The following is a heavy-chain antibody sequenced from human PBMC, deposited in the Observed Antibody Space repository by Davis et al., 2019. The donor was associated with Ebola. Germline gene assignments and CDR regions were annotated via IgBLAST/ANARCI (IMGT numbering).Heavy chain of an antibody. D-gene: IGHD6-13*01. CDR1: GFTFRSWD. V-gene: IGHV3-48*03. CDR2: ISNTGYTI. CDR3: ARIIAASAPFDY. J-gene: IGHJ4*02. Sequence: GESLKISCVASGFTFRSWDMNWVRQTPGKGLEWVSYISNTGYTIYYSDSVKGRFTISRDNAKNSLYLQMSSLRAEDTGVYYCARIIAASAPFDYRGQGTLVTVSS.